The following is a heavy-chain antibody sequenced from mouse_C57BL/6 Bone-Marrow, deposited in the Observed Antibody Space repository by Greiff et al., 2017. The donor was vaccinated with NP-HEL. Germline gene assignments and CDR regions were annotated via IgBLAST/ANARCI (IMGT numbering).Heavy chain of an antibody. D-gene: IGHD2-3*01. CDR3: ASGGYYSYWYFDV. Sequence: VQLQQSGAELARPGASVKLSCKASGYTFTSYGISWVKQRTGQGLEWIGEIYPRSGNTYYNEKFRGKATLTADKSSSTAYMELRSLTSEDSAVYFGASGGYYSYWYFDVWGTGTTVTVSS. V-gene: IGHV1-81*01. J-gene: IGHJ1*03. CDR1: GYTFTSYG. CDR2: IYPRSGNT.